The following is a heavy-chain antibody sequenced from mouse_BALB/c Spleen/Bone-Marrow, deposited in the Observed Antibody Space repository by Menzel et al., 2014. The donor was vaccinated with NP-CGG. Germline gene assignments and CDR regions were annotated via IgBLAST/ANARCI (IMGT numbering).Heavy chain of an antibody. D-gene: IGHD2-1*01. V-gene: IGHV1-69*02. Sequence: VQLQQSGPELVKPGAPVKVSCKASGYTFTSYWMHWVKQRPGRGLEWIGRIDPSDSETHYNQKFKDKATLTVDKSSSTAYIQLSSLTSEDSAVYYCSRDHFYSGNFEFAYWGQGTLVTVSA. CDR3: SRDHFYSGNFEFAY. CDR2: IDPSDSET. J-gene: IGHJ3*01. CDR1: GYTFTSYW.